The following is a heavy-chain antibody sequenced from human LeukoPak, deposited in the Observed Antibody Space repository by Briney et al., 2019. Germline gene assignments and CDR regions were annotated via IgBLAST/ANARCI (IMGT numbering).Heavy chain of an antibody. CDR1: GGTFSSYT. CDR3: ARDKGGLEESPNWFDP. D-gene: IGHD2-15*01. CDR2: IIPIFGTA. V-gene: IGHV1-69*05. J-gene: IGHJ5*02. Sequence: SVKVSCKASGGTFSSYTISWVPQAPGQGLEWMGGIIPIFGTANYAQKFQGRVTITTDESTSTAYMELSSLRSEDTAVYYCARDKGGLEESPNWFDPWGQGTLVTVSS.